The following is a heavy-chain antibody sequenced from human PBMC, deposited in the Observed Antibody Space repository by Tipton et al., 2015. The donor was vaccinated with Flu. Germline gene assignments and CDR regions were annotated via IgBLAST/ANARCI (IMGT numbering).Heavy chain of an antibody. D-gene: IGHD2-2*01. V-gene: IGHV3-64*07. CDR1: GFTFSSYA. Sequence: VQLVQSGGGLVQPGGSLRLSCAASGFTFSSYAMHWVRQAPGKGLEYVSAISSNGGSTYYADSVKSRFTISRDDSKNTLYLQMGSLRAEDMAVYYCARGASSTLYSGMDVWGQGTSVTVSS. J-gene: IGHJ6*02. CDR3: ARGASSTLYSGMDV. CDR2: ISSNGGST.